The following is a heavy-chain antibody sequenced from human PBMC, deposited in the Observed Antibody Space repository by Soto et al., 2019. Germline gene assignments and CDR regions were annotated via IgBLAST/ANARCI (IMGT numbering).Heavy chain of an antibody. CDR1: GGSISSYY. CDR2: IYYSGST. CDR3: ARHSAVAGTIDY. Sequence: SETLSLTCTVSGGSISSYYWSWIRQPPGKGLEWIGYIYYSGSTNYNPSLKSRVTISVDTSKNQFSLKLSSVTAADAAVYYCARHSAVAGTIDYWGQGTLVTSPQ. D-gene: IGHD6-19*01. J-gene: IGHJ4*02. V-gene: IGHV4-59*08.